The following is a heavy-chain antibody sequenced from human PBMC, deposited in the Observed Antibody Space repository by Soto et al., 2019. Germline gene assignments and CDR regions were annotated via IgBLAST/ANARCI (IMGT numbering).Heavy chain of an antibody. D-gene: IGHD3-16*02. J-gene: IGHJ6*03. Sequence: ASVKVSCKASGYTFTSYYINWVRQATGQGLEWMGWMNPNSGNTGYAQKFQGRVTMTRNTSISTAYMELSSLRSEDTAVYYCARIGSPDYDYIWGSYRTTPYYYYYMDVWGKGTTVTVSS. CDR1: GYTFTSYY. CDR2: MNPNSGNT. V-gene: IGHV1-8*01. CDR3: ARIGSPDYDYIWGSYRTTPYYYYYMDV.